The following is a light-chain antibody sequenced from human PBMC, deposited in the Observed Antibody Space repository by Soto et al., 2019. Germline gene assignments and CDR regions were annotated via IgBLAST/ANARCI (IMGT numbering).Light chain of an antibody. CDR1: SSDVGGYKY. V-gene: IGLV2-8*01. CDR2: EVS. CDR3: CSYAGSNNLV. Sequence: QAVVTQPPSASGSPGQSVTISCTGTSSDVGGYKYVSWYQQHPGKAPKLMIFEVSKRPSGVPDRFSGSKSGNTASLTVSGLQAEDEADYYCCSYAGSNNLVFGGGTKLTVL. J-gene: IGLJ2*01.